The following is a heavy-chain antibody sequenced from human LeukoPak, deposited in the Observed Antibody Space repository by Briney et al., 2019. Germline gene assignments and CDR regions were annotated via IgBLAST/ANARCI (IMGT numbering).Heavy chain of an antibody. CDR3: ARETRYSYGYGYYFDY. Sequence: ASVKVSCKASGYTFTSYAMHWVRQAPGQRLEWMGWINAGNGNTKYSQKFQGRVTITRDTSASTAYMELSSLRSEDTAVYYCARETRYSYGYGYYFDYWGQGTLVTVSS. D-gene: IGHD5-18*01. J-gene: IGHJ4*02. V-gene: IGHV1-3*01. CDR1: GYTFTSYA. CDR2: INAGNGNT.